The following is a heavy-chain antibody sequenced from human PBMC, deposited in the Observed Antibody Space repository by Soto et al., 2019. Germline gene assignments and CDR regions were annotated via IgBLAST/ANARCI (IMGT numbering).Heavy chain of an antibody. D-gene: IGHD6-13*01. CDR1: GGSISSGGYS. J-gene: IGHJ4*02. CDR2: IYHSGST. Sequence: PSETLSLTCAVSGGSISSGGYSWSWIRQPPGKGLECIGYIYHSGSTYYNPSLKSRVTISVDRSKNQFSLKLSSVTAADTAVYYCAKDRGIAAAGNLDGFDYSGQGTLVTVSS. CDR3: AKDRGIAAAGNLDGFDY. V-gene: IGHV4-30-2*01.